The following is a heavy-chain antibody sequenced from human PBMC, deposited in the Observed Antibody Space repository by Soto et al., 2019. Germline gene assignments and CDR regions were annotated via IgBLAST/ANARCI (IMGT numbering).Heavy chain of an antibody. V-gene: IGHV1-18*01. D-gene: IGHD1-26*01. CDR1: GYTFINYG. J-gene: IGHJ3*01. CDR2: LSAYNGDT. Sequence: QVQLVQSGAEVKKPGASVRVSCKTSGYTFINYGITWVRQAPGQGLEWMGWLSAYNGDTSSSEKLQDRFTMTTDTCTNTVYMELRCLTSDDTAVYYCARWSAIVGGAEALDVWGQGTMVIVSS. CDR3: ARWSAIVGGAEALDV.